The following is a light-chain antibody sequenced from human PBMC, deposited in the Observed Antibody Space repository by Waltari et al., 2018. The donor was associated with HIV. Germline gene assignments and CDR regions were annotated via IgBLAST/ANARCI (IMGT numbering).Light chain of an antibody. CDR2: GAS. CDR1: QSVSSSY. CDR3: QHFDTSLPKYT. V-gene: IGKV3-20*01. J-gene: IGKJ2*01. Sequence: VLTQSPGTLSLSPGERATLSCRASQSVSSSYLAWYQQRPGQAPRLLIYGASSRAAGIPDRFTGSGSGTDFTLTISRLKPEDFAVYYCQHFDTSLPKYTFGQGTKLEIK.